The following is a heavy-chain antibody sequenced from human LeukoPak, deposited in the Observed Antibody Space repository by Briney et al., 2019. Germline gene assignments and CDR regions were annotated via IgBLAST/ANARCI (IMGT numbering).Heavy chain of an antibody. Sequence: SETLSLTCTVSGGPISSYYWSWIRQPPGKELEWIGYIYYSGSTNYNPSLKSRVTISVDTSKNQFSLKLSSVTAADTAVYYCARAGGYSYGYEFDYWGQGTLVTVSS. CDR2: IYYSGST. CDR1: GGPISSYY. J-gene: IGHJ4*02. CDR3: ARAGGYSYGYEFDY. D-gene: IGHD5-18*01. V-gene: IGHV4-59*01.